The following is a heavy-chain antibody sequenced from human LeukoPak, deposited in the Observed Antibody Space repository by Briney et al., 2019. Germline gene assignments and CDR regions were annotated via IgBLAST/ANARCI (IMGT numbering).Heavy chain of an antibody. CDR1: GFTLSSYT. CDR2: ISSSSSSM. CDR3: ARGGYNFGY. Sequence: GGSLRLSCAASGFTLSSYTMNWVRQAPGKGLEWVSSISSSSSSMHYADSVEGRFTISRDNAKNSLYLQMNSLRAEDTAVYYCARGGYNFGYWGQGTLVTVSS. D-gene: IGHD5-18*01. V-gene: IGHV3-21*04. J-gene: IGHJ4*02.